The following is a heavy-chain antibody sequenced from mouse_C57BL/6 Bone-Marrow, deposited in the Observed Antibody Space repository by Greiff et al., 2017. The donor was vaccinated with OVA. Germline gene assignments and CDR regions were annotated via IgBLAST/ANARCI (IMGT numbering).Heavy chain of an antibody. D-gene: IGHD2-1*01. CDR2: ISSGGDYI. CDR3: TRLLGAMDY. V-gene: IGHV5-9-1*02. CDR1: GFTFSSYA. Sequence: DVHLVESGEGLVKPGGSLKLSCAASGFTFSSYAMSWVRQTPEKRLEWVAYISSGGDYIYYADTVKGRCTISRDNARNTLYLQMSSLKSEDTAMYYCTRLLGAMDYWGQGTSVTVSS. J-gene: IGHJ4*01.